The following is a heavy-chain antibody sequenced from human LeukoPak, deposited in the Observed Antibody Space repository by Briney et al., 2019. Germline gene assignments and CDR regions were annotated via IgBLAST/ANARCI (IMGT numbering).Heavy chain of an antibody. J-gene: IGHJ4*02. V-gene: IGHV3-48*02. CDR3: ASGSGH. CDR2: ISGSSSTI. Sequence: GGSLRLSCAASGFTFSSYSMNWVRQAPGKGLEWVSYISGSSSTIYYADSVKGRFTISRDNAKNSLYLQVNSLRDEDTAVFYCASGSGHWGQGTLVTVSS. D-gene: IGHD2-2*03. CDR1: GFTFSSYS.